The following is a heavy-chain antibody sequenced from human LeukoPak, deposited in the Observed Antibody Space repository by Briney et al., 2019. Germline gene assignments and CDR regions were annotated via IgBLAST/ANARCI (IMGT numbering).Heavy chain of an antibody. CDR3: FTGSEFYYDS. D-gene: IGHD1-14*01. V-gene: IGHV3-30*04. CDR1: GFSFTRNA. Sequence: PGGSLRLSCVASGFSFTRNAMHWVRQAPGKGLEWVAVTSPDGSEQYYADSVRGRFTISRDNSKNTVFLQMNSLTTEDTAVYSCFTGSEFYYDSWGQGTLVTVSS. J-gene: IGHJ4*02. CDR2: TSPDGSEQ.